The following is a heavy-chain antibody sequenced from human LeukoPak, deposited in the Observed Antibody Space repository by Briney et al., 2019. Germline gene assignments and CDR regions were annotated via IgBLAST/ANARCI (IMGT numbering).Heavy chain of an antibody. Sequence: TSETLSLTCTVSGYSISSDYYLGWIRQPPGKGLEWIGSFHHSGRTYYNPSLKSRVTISVDTSKNQFSLKLNSVTASDTAVYYCARDHLANLASRLFDPWGQGSLVTVSS. J-gene: IGHJ5*02. CDR1: GYSISSDYY. CDR3: ARDHLANLASRLFDP. V-gene: IGHV4-38-2*02. CDR2: FHHSGRT. D-gene: IGHD3-3*01.